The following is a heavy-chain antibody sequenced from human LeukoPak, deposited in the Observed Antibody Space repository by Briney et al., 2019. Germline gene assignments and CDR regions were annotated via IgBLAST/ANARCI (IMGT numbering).Heavy chain of an antibody. V-gene: IGHV1-18*01. CDR1: GYTFTSYG. CDR3: ARDFDYGDYEYWFDP. J-gene: IGHJ5*02. D-gene: IGHD4-17*01. CDR2: ISAYNGNT. Sequence: GASVEVSCKASGYTFTSYGISWVRQAPGQGLEWMGWISAYNGNTNYAQKLQGRVTMTTDTSTSTAYMELRSLRSDDTAVYYCARDFDYGDYEYWFDPWGQGTLVTVSS.